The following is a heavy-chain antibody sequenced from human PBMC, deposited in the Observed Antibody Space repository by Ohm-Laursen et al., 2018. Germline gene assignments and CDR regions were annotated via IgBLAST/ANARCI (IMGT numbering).Heavy chain of an antibody. CDR2: ISDRGITI. CDR3: ARVRGSGRTIVAAKTFDL. Sequence: SPRLSCAASGFTFSSYEMNWVRQAPGKGLEWVSYISDRGITIYYADSVKGRFTISRDNAKNSLFLQMNSLRAEDTAVYYCARVRGSGRTIVAAKTFDLWGQGTLVTVSS. J-gene: IGHJ4*02. CDR1: GFTFSSYE. V-gene: IGHV3-48*03. D-gene: IGHD1-26*01.